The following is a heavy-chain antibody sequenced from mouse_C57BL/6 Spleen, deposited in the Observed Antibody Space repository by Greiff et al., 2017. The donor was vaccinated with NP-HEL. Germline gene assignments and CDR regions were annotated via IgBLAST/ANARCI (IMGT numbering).Heavy chain of an antibody. CDR2: IYPGGGYT. CDR3: ARGSSNYVIMDY. D-gene: IGHD2-5*01. CDR1: GYTFTNYW. V-gene: IGHV1-63*01. J-gene: IGHJ4*01. Sequence: VQLQESGAELVRPGTSVKMSCKASGYTFTNYWIGWAKQRPGHGLEWIGDIYPGGGYTNYNEKFKGKATLTADKSSSTAYMQFSSLTSEDSAIYYCARGSSNYVIMDYWGQGTSVTVSS.